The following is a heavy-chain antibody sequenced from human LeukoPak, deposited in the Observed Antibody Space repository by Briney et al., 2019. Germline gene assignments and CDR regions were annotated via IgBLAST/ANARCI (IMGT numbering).Heavy chain of an antibody. D-gene: IGHD2-8*01. CDR3: AREGVSGHFGFDY. J-gene: IGHJ4*02. Sequence: SVKVSCKASGGTFSSYAISWVRQAPGQGLEWMGGIIPIFGTANYAHKFQGRVTITTDESTSTAYMELSSLRSEDTAVYYCAREGVSGHFGFDYWGQGTLVTVSS. CDR2: IIPIFGTA. CDR1: GGTFSSYA. V-gene: IGHV1-69*05.